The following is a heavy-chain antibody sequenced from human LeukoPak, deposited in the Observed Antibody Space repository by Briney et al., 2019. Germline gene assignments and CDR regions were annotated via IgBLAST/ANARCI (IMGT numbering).Heavy chain of an antibody. D-gene: IGHD3-9*01. CDR1: GFTFSVAA. CDR3: ASTYYDILTGYLGNFDY. J-gene: IGHJ4*02. V-gene: IGHV3-23*01. CDR2: IGASGEST. Sequence: GGSLRLSCAASGFTFSVAAMTWVRQAPGKGLEWVSLIGASGESTYYADSVKGRFTISRDNSKNTLYLQMNSLRAEDTAVYYCASTYYDILTGYLGNFDYWGQGTLVTVSS.